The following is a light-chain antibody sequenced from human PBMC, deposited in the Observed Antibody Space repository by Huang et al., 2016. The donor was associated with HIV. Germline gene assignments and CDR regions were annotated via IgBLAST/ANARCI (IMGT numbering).Light chain of an antibody. V-gene: IGKV1-39*01. CDR3: QQSYITPLT. Sequence: DIQMTQSPSSLSASVGDRVTITCRASQSINNYLNLYLQTPGKAPRLLIYAAASLQIGVPSSFSGSGSGTDFTLTISNLQPEDFATYYCQQSYITPLTFGGGTKVEIK. CDR1: QSINNY. CDR2: AAA. J-gene: IGKJ4*01.